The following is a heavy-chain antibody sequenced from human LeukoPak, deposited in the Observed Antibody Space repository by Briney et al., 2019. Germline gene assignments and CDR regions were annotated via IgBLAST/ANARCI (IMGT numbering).Heavy chain of an antibody. CDR3: ARDQGYSYGPDYYGMDV. D-gene: IGHD5-18*01. CDR1: GGSISSGGYY. CDR2: IYYSGST. J-gene: IGHJ6*02. Sequence: PSQTLSLTCTVSGGSISSGGYYWSWIRQHPGKGLEWIGYIYYSGSTYYNPSLKSRVTISVDTSKNQFSLKLSSVTAADTAVYYCARDQGYSYGPDYYGMDVWGQGTTVTVSS. V-gene: IGHV4-31*03.